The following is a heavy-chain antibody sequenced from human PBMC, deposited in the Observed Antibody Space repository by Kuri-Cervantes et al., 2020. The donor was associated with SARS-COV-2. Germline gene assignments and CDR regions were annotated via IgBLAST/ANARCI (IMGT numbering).Heavy chain of an antibody. CDR2: ISSNGGST. J-gene: IGHJ5*02. V-gene: IGHV3-64D*06. Sequence: GESLKISCAASGFTFSSYAMHWVRQAPGKGLEYVSAISSNGGSTYYADSVKGRFTISRDNSKNTLYLQMGSLRAEDTAVYYCVKDWDYGAWFDPWGQGTLVTVSS. D-gene: IGHD4-17*01. CDR3: VKDWDYGAWFDP. CDR1: GFTFSSYA.